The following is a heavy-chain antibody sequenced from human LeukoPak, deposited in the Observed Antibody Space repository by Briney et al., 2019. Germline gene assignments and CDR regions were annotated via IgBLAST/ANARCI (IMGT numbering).Heavy chain of an antibody. Sequence: PGGSLRLSCAASGNYWMHWVRQAPGKGLVWVSHVNSDGSWTSHADSVKGRFTISKDNAKNKVYLQMNNLRTEDTAVYYCVSFYETNWGRGTLVTVSS. CDR2: VNSDGSWT. J-gene: IGHJ4*02. CDR1: GNYW. D-gene: IGHD2-2*01. V-gene: IGHV3-74*01. CDR3: VSFYETN.